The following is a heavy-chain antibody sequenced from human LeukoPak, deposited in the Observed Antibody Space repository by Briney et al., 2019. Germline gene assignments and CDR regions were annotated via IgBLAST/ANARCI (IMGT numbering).Heavy chain of an antibody. CDR2: ISYDGTNK. CDR1: GFTFSNFV. J-gene: IGHJ6*03. V-gene: IGHV3-30*03. CDR3: VRSPTYYNMDV. Sequence: GESLTLSCAASGFTFSNFVIHWVRQAPGKGLEWLAVISYDGTNKYYADFVKGRFTISRDHSQSKVDLQMNTLGGADTAVYYCVRSPTYYNMDVWGKGTTVTVSS.